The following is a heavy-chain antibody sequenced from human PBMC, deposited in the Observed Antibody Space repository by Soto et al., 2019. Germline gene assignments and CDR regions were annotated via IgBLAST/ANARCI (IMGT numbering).Heavy chain of an antibody. Sequence: PGGSLRLSCAASGFTFSDYAMSWVRQGPEKGPEWVSSISEGGSTWYADSVKGRFTISRDNSKSSLYLQMNSLRAEDTAVYYCARGSKDSYPGSRIFDFWGRGTLVTVSS. CDR2: ISEGGST. V-gene: IGHV3-23*01. CDR1: GFTFSDYA. J-gene: IGHJ4*02. D-gene: IGHD3-10*01. CDR3: ARGSKDSYPGSRIFDF.